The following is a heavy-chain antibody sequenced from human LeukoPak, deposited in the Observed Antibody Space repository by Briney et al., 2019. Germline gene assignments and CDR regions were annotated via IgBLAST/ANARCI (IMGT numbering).Heavy chain of an antibody. D-gene: IGHD3-16*01. Sequence: GGSLRLSCAPSGLTFRNYGIHWVRQAPGKGLEWVAAISYDGTKKFYSDSGEGRFTISRDNSMNTLYLQINSLRAEDTALYFCARDADTTTRNWYFDLWGRGTLLTVSS. J-gene: IGHJ2*01. V-gene: IGHV3-30*03. CDR2: ISYDGTKK. CDR1: GLTFRNYG. CDR3: ARDADTTTRNWYFDL.